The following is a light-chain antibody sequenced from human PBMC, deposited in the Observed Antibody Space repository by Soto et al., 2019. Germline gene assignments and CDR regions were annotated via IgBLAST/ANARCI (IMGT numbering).Light chain of an antibody. J-gene: IGLJ1*01. CDR3: SSYTSSSTLYV. V-gene: IGLV2-14*01. CDR2: DVS. Sequence: QSALTQPASVSGSPGQSITISCTGTSSDVGGYNYVSWYQQHPGKAPKLMIYDVSNRPSGVSNRFSGSKSGNTASLTISGLKAEDEADYYGSSYTSSSTLYVFGTGTKVTVL. CDR1: SSDVGGYNY.